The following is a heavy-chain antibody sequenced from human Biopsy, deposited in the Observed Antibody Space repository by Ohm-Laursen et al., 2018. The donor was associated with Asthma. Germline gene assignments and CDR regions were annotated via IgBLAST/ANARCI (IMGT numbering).Heavy chain of an antibody. D-gene: IGHD3-22*01. Sequence: SLRLSCSASGFAFNNPSMTWVRQAPGKGLEWVSSISASGVRTFYADSVKGRFTVSRDSSRNTLYLQLSTLRVEDTAVYFCAKITTDRQKANNWFDPWGQGTLVAVSS. CDR3: AKITTDRQKANNWFDP. J-gene: IGHJ5*02. CDR2: ISASGVRT. V-gene: IGHV3-23*01. CDR1: GFAFNNPS.